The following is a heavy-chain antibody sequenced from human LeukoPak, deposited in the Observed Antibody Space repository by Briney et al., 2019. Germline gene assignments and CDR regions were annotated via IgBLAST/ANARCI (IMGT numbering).Heavy chain of an antibody. CDR3: ARGRITMIVPGAFDI. CDR2: IIPIFGTA. V-gene: IGHV1-69*05. J-gene: IGHJ3*02. D-gene: IGHD3-22*01. CDR1: GGTFSSYA. Sequence: SVKVSCKASGGTFSSYAISWVRQAPGQGLEWMGGIIPIFGTANYAQKFQGRVTITTDESTSTAYMELSSLRSEDAAVYYCARGRITMIVPGAFDIWGQGTMVTISS.